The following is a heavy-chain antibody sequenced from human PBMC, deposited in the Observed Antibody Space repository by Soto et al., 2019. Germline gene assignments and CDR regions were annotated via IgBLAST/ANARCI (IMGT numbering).Heavy chain of an antibody. V-gene: IGHV1-69*13. Sequence: ASVKVSCKASGGTFSSYAISWVRQAPGQGLEWMGGIIPIFGTANYAQKFQGRVTITADESTSTAYMELSSLRSEDTAVYYCARGGRGLPGAAVDIWGQGTMVTVSS. J-gene: IGHJ3*02. D-gene: IGHD3-16*01. CDR3: ARGGRGLPGAAVDI. CDR1: GGTFSSYA. CDR2: IIPIFGTA.